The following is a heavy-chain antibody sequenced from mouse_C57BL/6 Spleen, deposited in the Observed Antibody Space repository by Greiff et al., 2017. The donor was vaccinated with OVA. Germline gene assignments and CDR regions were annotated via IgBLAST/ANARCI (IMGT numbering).Heavy chain of an antibody. D-gene: IGHD5-1*01. CDR2: ISYDGSN. CDR3: ARIWSNYVDY. V-gene: IGHV3-6*01. J-gene: IGHJ2*01. CDR1: GYSITSGYY. Sequence: VQLKESGPGLVKPSQSLSLTCSVTGYSITSGYYWNWIRQFPGNKLEWMGYISYDGSNNYNPSLKNRISITRDTSKNQFFLKLNSVTTEDTATYYCARIWSNYVDYWGQGTTLTVSS.